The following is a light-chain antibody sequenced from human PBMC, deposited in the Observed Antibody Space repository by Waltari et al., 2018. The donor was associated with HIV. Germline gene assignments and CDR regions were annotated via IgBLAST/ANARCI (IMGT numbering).Light chain of an antibody. CDR3: QHYQTYPWT. CDR2: KAS. V-gene: IGKV1-5*03. CDR1: QNINSW. J-gene: IGKJ1*01. Sequence: DIQMTQSPFTLSAYVGDRVTITCRASQNINSWLAWYQQKPGKAPKLLIYKASILESGVPSRFSGYKSGTEFTLTISSLHPDDFATYYCQHYQTYPWTFGQGTKVEIK.